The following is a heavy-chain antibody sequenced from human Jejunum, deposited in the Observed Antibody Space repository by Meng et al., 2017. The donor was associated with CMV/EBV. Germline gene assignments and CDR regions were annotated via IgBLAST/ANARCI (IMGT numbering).Heavy chain of an antibody. CDR1: FDFDKYA. D-gene: IGHD1-7*01. CDR2: ISWNSGNA. V-gene: IGHV3-9*01. Sequence: FDFDKYAMHWVRQVPGKGLEWVSGISWNSGNAGYADSVKGRFTISRDNAKNSLYLEMNSLRPDDTALYYCAKAPSGGWNYFFYFDIWGQGTLVTVSS. CDR3: AKAPSGGWNYFFYFDI. J-gene: IGHJ4*02.